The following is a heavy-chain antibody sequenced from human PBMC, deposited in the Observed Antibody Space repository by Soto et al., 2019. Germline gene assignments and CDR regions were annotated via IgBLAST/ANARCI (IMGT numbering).Heavy chain of an antibody. V-gene: IGHV1-8*02. Sequence: ASVKVSCKASGGTFSSYAINWVRQATGQGLEWMGWMNPNTGNTGYAQKLQGRVTMTRNTSMSTAYMELSSLSFEDTAVYYCARADRSGSGSYYFDYWGQGTLVTVSS. CDR2: MNPNTGNT. J-gene: IGHJ4*02. CDR1: GGTFSSYA. D-gene: IGHD3-10*01. CDR3: ARADRSGSGSYYFDY.